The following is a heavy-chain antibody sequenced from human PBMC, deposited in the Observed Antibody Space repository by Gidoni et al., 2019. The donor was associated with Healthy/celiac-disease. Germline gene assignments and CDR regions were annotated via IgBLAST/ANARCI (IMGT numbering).Heavy chain of an antibody. V-gene: IGHV3-15*01. CDR1: GFPFSHAW. CDR3: TTGTPYYYDTDAFDI. J-gene: IGHJ3*02. D-gene: IGHD3-22*01. Sequence: EVQLVASGGGLVNPGGSLRLSCAAPGFPFSHAWMSWVRQAPGKGLAGVGRIKSKTDGGTTDYAAPVKGRFTISRDDSKNTLYLQMNSLKTEDTAVYYCTTGTPYYYDTDAFDIWGQGTMVTVSS. CDR2: IKSKTDGGTT.